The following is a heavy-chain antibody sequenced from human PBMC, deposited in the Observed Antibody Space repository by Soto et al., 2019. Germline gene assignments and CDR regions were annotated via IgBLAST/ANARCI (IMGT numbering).Heavy chain of an antibody. Sequence: GGSLRLSCAASGFTFRSYAMSWVRQAPGKGLEGVSAISDSGGSKYYADSVKGRFTISRDYSKKMLYLQMDSLRPEDTAVYYCAKDGAPRYCTRSSCHPAGAYWGQGTLVTVSS. V-gene: IGHV3-23*01. CDR3: AKDGAPRYCTRSSCHPAGAY. CDR2: ISDSGGSK. CDR1: GFTFRSYA. J-gene: IGHJ4*02. D-gene: IGHD2-2*01.